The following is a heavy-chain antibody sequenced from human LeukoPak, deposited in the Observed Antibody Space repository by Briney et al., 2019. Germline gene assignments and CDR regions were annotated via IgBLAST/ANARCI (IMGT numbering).Heavy chain of an antibody. CDR2: INPSGGST. D-gene: IGHD6-6*01. CDR3: ARVGRAFTARSSFFDY. Sequence: ASVKVSCKASGYTFTNYFLHWVRQAPGQGLEWMGIINPSGGSTSYAQKFQGRVTMTRDTSTSTAYMELIRLRSADTAVYYCARVGRAFTARSSFFDYWGQGTLVTVSS. CDR1: GYTFTNYF. V-gene: IGHV1-46*01. J-gene: IGHJ4*02.